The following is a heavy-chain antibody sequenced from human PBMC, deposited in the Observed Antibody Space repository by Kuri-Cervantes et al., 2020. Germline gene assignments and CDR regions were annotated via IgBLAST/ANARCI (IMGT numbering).Heavy chain of an antibody. Sequence: SETLSLTCTVSGGSISSYYWSWIRQPAGKGLEWIGRIYTSGSTNYNPSLKSRVTISVDTSKNQFSLKLSSVTAADTAVYYCARGLSDSSGYYYDRGRLSRSRYYFDYWGQGTLVTVSS. D-gene: IGHD3-22*01. CDR1: GGSISSYY. V-gene: IGHV4-4*07. J-gene: IGHJ4*02. CDR2: IYTSGST. CDR3: ARGLSDSSGYYYDRGRLSRSRYYFDY.